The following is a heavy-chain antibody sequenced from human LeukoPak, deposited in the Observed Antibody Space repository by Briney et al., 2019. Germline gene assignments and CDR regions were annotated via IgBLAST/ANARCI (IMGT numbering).Heavy chain of an antibody. J-gene: IGHJ6*03. CDR3: AKDPGQSVRGYYMEV. CDR2: ISYDGSNK. Sequence: PGGSLRLSCAASGFTFSSYGMHWVRQAPGKGLEWVAVISYDGSNKYYADSVKGRFTISRDNSKNTLYLQMNSLRAEDTAVYYCAKDPGQSVRGYYMEVWGKGTTVTVSS. CDR1: GFTFSSYG. D-gene: IGHD3-10*01. V-gene: IGHV3-30*18.